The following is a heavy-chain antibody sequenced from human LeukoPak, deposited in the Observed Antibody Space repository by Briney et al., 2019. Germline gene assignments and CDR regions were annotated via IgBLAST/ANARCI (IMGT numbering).Heavy chain of an antibody. Sequence: PGGSLRLSCAASGFTVSSNYMSWVRQAPGKGLEWVSVIYSGGSTYYAGSVKGRFTISRDNSKNTLYLQMNSLRAEDTAVYYCASNQYYYDSSGYYPRGIWGQGTMVTVSS. V-gene: IGHV3-66*02. CDR3: ASNQYYYDSSGYYPRGI. J-gene: IGHJ3*02. CDR1: GFTVSSNY. CDR2: IYSGGST. D-gene: IGHD3-22*01.